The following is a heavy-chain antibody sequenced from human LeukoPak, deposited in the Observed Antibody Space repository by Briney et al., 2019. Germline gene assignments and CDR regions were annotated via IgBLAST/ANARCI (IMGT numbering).Heavy chain of an antibody. V-gene: IGHV4-39*07. J-gene: IGHJ5*02. Sequence: PSETLSLTCTVSGGSISSGNYYWGWIRQPPGKGLEWIGSISHSGSTYYNASLKSRVRISVDTSKNQFSLKLTSVTAADTAVYYCARYCSHIDCGPFDPWGQGTVVTVCS. CDR1: GGSISSGNYY. CDR3: ARYCSHIDCGPFDP. D-gene: IGHD2-15*01. CDR2: ISHSGST.